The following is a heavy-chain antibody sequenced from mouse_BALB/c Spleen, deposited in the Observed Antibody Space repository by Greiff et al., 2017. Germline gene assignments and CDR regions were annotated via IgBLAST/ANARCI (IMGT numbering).Heavy chain of an antibody. CDR3: ARQYGNYETWFAY. CDR1: GFSLTSYG. J-gene: IGHJ3*01. V-gene: IGHV2-2*02. Sequence: VQGVESGPGLVQPSQSLSITCTVSGFSLTSYGVHWVRQSPGKGLEWLGVIWSGGSTDYNAAFISRLSISKDNSKSQVFFKMNSLQANDTAIYYCARQYGNYETWFAYWGQGTLVTVSA. CDR2: IWSGGST. D-gene: IGHD2-10*02.